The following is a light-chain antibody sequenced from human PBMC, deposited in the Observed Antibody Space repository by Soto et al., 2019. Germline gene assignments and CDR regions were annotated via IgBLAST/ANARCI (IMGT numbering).Light chain of an antibody. CDR2: SNN. CDR1: SSNIGAGFD. J-gene: IGLJ1*01. Sequence: QSVLTQPPSVSGSPGQRDTISCTGSSSNIGAGFDVHWYQQLPRTAPKLLIYSNNNRPSGVPDRFSVSRSATSASLAITGLQAAEEADYYCQSYDSSLSAYVFGTGTKLTVL. V-gene: IGLV1-40*01. CDR3: QSYDSSLSAYV.